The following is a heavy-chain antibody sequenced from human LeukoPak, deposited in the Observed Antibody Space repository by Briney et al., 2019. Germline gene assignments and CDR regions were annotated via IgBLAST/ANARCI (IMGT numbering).Heavy chain of an antibody. CDR3: TRSCSSTSCAPFDY. CDR2: INHSGST. D-gene: IGHD2-2*01. CDR1: GGSFSGYY. J-gene: IGHJ4*02. Sequence: SETLSLTCAVCGGSFSGYYWSWIRQPPGKGLEWTGEINHSGSTNYNPSLKSRVTISVDTTKNQFSLKLSSVTAADTAVYYCTRSCSSTSCAPFDYWGQGTLVTVSS. V-gene: IGHV4-34*01.